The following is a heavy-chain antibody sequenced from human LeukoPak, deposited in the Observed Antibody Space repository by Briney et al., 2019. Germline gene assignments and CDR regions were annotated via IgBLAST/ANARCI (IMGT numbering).Heavy chain of an antibody. CDR2: IYYSGST. CDR1: GGSIGSSSYF. D-gene: IGHD1-26*01. J-gene: IGHJ6*03. CDR3: ARDDRVGAILGYMDV. Sequence: SETLSLTCTVSGGSIGSSSYFWGWIRQPPGKGLEWIGSIYYSGSTYYNPSLKSRVTMSVDTSKNQFSLKLSSVTAADTAVYYCARDDRVGAILGYMDVWGKGTTVTVSS. V-gene: IGHV4-39*07.